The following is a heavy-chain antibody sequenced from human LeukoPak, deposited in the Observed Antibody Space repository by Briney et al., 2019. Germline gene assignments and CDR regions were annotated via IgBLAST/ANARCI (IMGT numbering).Heavy chain of an antibody. Sequence: PSETLSLTCTVSGGSISSSSFYWGWIRQSPGKGLEWIGSVFNSGTNYYNPSLKSRVTISVDTSKNQFSLKLSSVTAADTAVYYCARGDRWLRSAWFDPWGQGTLVTVSS. D-gene: IGHD5-12*01. CDR2: VFNSGTN. V-gene: IGHV4-39*07. J-gene: IGHJ5*02. CDR3: ARGDRWLRSAWFDP. CDR1: GGSISSSSFY.